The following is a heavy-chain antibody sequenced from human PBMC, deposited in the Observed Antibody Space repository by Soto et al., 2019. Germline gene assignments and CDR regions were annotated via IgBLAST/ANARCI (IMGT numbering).Heavy chain of an antibody. J-gene: IGHJ5*01. Sequence: SETLCLTCAVDGGSFSGYYWTWIRQPPGTGLEWIGEINHSGSTNYNPSLKSRVTISVDTSKNQFSLKLTSVTAADTAVYYCARLGRYYQSLDSWGTGTLVTVPQ. CDR1: GGSFSGYY. D-gene: IGHD3-10*01. CDR2: INHSGST. V-gene: IGHV4-34*01. CDR3: ARLGRYYQSLDS.